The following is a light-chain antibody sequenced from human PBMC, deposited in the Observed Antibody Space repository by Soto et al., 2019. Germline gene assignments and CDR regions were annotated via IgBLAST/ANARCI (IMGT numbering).Light chain of an antibody. V-gene: IGLV3-21*02. CDR2: DDS. J-gene: IGLJ2*01. CDR1: NIGSKG. CDR3: QVWDSSRDHPV. Sequence: SYELTQPPSVSVAPGQTARITCGENNIGSKGVHWYQQKPGQAPVLVVYDDSDRPSGIPERFSGSNSGNTATLTISRVEAGDEADYYCQVWDSSRDHPVFGGGTKLTVL.